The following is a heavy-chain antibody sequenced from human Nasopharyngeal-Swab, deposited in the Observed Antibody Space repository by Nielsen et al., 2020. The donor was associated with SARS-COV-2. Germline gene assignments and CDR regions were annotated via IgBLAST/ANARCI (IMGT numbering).Heavy chain of an antibody. CDR2: ILYDGSEK. Sequence: GRSLRLSCAASGFTFSSCGMHWVRKAPGKGLEWVAVILYDGSEKHYADSVKGRFTISRDNSKNTLYLQMNSLRAEDTAVYYCAGGTGWVFNCWGQGTLVTVSS. CDR1: GFTFSSCG. D-gene: IGHD2-8*02. CDR3: AGGTGWVFNC. J-gene: IGHJ4*02. V-gene: IGHV3-30*03.